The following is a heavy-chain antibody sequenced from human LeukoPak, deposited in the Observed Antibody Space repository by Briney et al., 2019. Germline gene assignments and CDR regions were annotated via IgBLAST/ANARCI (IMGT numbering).Heavy chain of an antibody. CDR1: GFTFSSYG. Sequence: GRSLRLSCAASGFTFSSYGMHWVRQAPGKGLEWVAVIWYDGSNKYYADSVKGRFTISRGNSKNTLYLQMNSLRAEDTAVYYCARDLASYYYDSSGYSDSWGQGTLVTVSS. CDR3: ARDLASYYYDSSGYSDS. CDR2: IWYDGSNK. J-gene: IGHJ4*02. V-gene: IGHV3-33*01. D-gene: IGHD3-22*01.